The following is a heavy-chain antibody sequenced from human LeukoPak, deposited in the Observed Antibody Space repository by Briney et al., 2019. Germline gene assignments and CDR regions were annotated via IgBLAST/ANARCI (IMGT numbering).Heavy chain of an antibody. CDR2: ISWNSGSI. D-gene: IGHD3-22*01. J-gene: IGHJ4*02. Sequence: GGPLRLSCAASGFTFDDYAMHWVRQAPGKGLEWVSGISWNSGSIGYADSVKGRFTISRDNAKNSLYLQMNSLRAEDTALYYCAKAAAYDSSGCDYWGQGTLVTVSS. CDR1: GFTFDDYA. CDR3: AKAAAYDSSGCDY. V-gene: IGHV3-9*01.